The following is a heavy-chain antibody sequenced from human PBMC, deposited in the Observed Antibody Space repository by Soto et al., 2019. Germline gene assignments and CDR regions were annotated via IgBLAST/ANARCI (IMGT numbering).Heavy chain of an antibody. CDR1: GFTFSSYA. Sequence: GGSLRLSCAASGFTFSSYAMSWVRQAPGKGLEWVSAISGSGGRTYYADSVKGRFTISRDNSKNTLYLQMNSLRAEDTAVYYCAKDPAWLLSREYYFDYWGQGTLVTVSS. V-gene: IGHV3-23*01. D-gene: IGHD3-22*01. CDR2: ISGSGGRT. J-gene: IGHJ4*02. CDR3: AKDPAWLLSREYYFDY.